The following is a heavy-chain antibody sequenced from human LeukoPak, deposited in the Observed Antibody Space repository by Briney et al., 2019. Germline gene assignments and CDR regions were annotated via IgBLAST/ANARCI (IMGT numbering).Heavy chain of an antibody. J-gene: IGHJ3*02. D-gene: IGHD6-13*01. V-gene: IGHV4-59*01. Sequence: SETLSLTCTVSGGSISNYYWTWIRQPPGKGLEWIGYIYYSGSTKYNPSLESRVTISGDMSKNKFSLKLSSVTAADTAVYYCVRRIAATGIYGFDIWGQGTMVTVSS. CDR1: GGSISNYY. CDR3: VRRIAATGIYGFDI. CDR2: IYYSGST.